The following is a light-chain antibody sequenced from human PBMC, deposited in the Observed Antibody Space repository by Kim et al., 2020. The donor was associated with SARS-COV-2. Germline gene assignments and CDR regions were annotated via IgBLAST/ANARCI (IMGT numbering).Light chain of an antibody. V-gene: IGKV3D-7*01. CDR2: GAS. CDR3: QQDYNLPFT. CDR1: QSVSSSY. Sequence: SPGERATPSCRASQSVSSSYLSWYQQKPGQAPRLLIYGASTRATGIPARFSGSGSGTDFTLTISSLQPEDFAVYYCQQDYNLPFTFGPGTKVDIK. J-gene: IGKJ3*01.